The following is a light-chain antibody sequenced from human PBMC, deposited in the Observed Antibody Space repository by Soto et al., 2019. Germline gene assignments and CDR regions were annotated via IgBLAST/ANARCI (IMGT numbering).Light chain of an antibody. V-gene: IGKV2-28*01. J-gene: IGKJ1*01. CDR2: LGS. CDR3: LHALQPPPA. CDR1: QSLLQRSGYHY. Sequence: DIVLPQSPLSLPVTPGEPASISCRSSQSLLQRSGYHYLDWYLQKPEQSPHLLSYLGSNRATGVPDRFSGSGSSTYFTLKSSRVEAEDVGVYYCLHALQPPPAFGQGTKVEIK.